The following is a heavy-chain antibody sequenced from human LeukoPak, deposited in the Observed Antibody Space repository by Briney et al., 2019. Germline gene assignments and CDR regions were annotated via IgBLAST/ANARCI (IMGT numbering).Heavy chain of an antibody. D-gene: IGHD3-22*01. CDR3: AIRYYYDSSGFFDY. V-gene: IGHV3-21*01. CDR1: GFTFSSYN. J-gene: IGHJ4*02. Sequence: GGSLRLSGAASGFTFSSYNMNGFPQAPGKGREWGSSIGSGNMFIVYADSVKGRFTVSRDNAKSSLYLQMTSLRAEDTAMYYCAIRYYYDSSGFFDYWGQGTLVTVSS. CDR2: IGSGNMFI.